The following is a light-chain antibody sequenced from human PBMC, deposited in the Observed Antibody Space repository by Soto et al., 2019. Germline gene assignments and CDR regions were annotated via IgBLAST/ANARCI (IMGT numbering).Light chain of an antibody. CDR1: QSVSSY. CDR3: QQHCNWHAT. V-gene: IGKV3-11*01. Sequence: EIVLTQSPATLSLSPGERATLSCRASQSVSSYLAWYQQKPGQAPRLLIYDASNRATGIPARFSGSGSGTDFTLTICNVEPEDFAVYYCQQHCNWHATFGQRTKLEIK. J-gene: IGKJ2*01. CDR2: DAS.